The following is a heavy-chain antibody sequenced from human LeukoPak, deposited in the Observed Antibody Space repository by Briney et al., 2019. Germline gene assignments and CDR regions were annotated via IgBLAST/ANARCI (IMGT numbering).Heavy chain of an antibody. CDR1: GGSISNNY. J-gene: IGHJ4*02. V-gene: IGHV4-4*07. D-gene: IGHD6-25*01. Sequence: SETLSLTCTVSGGSISNNYWSWIRQPAGKELEWIGRIFTSGSTDYNPSLKSRVTMSVDTSKNQFSLKLSSVTAADTAVYYCTRVSGGQLDYWGQGTLVTVSS. CDR3: TRVSGGQLDY. CDR2: IFTSGST.